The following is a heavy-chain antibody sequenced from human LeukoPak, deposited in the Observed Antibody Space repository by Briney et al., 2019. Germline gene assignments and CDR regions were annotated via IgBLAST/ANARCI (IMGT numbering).Heavy chain of an antibody. CDR1: GFTFSSYA. Sequence: PGGSLRRSCAASGFTFSSYAMSWVRKAPGKGLEWVSAISGSCGSTYYADSVKGRFTISRDNSKNTLYLQMNSLRAEDTAVYYCAKVKITHSDRDPFDYWGQGTLVTVSS. V-gene: IGHV3-23*01. D-gene: IGHD1-20*01. J-gene: IGHJ4*02. CDR3: AKVKITHSDRDPFDY. CDR2: ISGSCGST.